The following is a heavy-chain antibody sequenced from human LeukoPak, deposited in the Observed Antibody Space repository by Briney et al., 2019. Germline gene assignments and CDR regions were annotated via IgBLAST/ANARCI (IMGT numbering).Heavy chain of an antibody. V-gene: IGHV1-69*04. Sequence: ASVKVSCKASGGTFSSYAISWVRQAPGQGLEWMGRIIPIFGIANYAQKFQGRVTITADKSTSTACMELSSLRSEDTAVYYCARDLSGDGYPGYWGQGTLVTVSS. CDR2: IIPIFGIA. CDR1: GGTFSSYA. D-gene: IGHD5-24*01. J-gene: IGHJ4*02. CDR3: ARDLSGDGYPGY.